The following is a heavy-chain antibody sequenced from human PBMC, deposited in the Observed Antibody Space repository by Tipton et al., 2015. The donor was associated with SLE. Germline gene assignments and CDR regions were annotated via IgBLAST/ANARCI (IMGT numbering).Heavy chain of an antibody. J-gene: IGHJ2*01. CDR3: ARDGDSYGVRGWGVFDL. V-gene: IGHV3-11*01. CDR2: ISSTSTTI. CDR1: GFSFSDSY. Sequence: SLRLSCAASGFSFSDSYMSWIRQTPGKGLEWVSYISSTSTTIYYADSVKGRFTISRDNAKNSLYLQMNSLRAEDTAVYYCARDGDSYGVRGWGVFDLWGRGTRVTVSS. D-gene: IGHD5-18*01.